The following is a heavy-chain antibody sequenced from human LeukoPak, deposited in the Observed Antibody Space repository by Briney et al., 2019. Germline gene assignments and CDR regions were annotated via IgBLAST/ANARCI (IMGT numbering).Heavy chain of an antibody. CDR3: ARGPISGWSADY. CDR2: IYRDGSNT. Sequence: GGSLRLSCAASGFTFSNYWMHWVRQVPGKGLVWVSRIYRDGSNTDYADSVKGRFIISRDNVKNTLYLQMNSLRDEDTAVYYCARGPISGWSADYWGQGTLVTVSS. V-gene: IGHV3-74*01. D-gene: IGHD6-19*01. J-gene: IGHJ4*02. CDR1: GFTFSNYW.